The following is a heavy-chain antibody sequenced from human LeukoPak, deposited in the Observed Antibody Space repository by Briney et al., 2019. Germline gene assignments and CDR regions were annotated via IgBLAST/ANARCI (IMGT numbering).Heavy chain of an antibody. CDR1: GFTFSTYS. D-gene: IGHD3-22*01. V-gene: IGHV3-21*04. J-gene: IGHJ4*02. CDR2: ISGSSTYI. CDR3: ARGDYYDSSGYYSIVY. Sequence: GGSLRLSCAASGFTFSTYSMNRVRQAPGKGLEWVSSISGSSTYIYYADSVKGRFTISRDNAKNSLYLHMNSLRSEDTAVYYCARGDYYDSSGYYSIVYWGQGTLVTVSS.